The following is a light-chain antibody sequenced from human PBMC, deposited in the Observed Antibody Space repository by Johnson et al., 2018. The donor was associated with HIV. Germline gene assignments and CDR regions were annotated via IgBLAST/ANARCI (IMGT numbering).Light chain of an antibody. J-gene: IGLJ1*01. V-gene: IGLV1-51*01. CDR3: GTWDSSLNALYV. CDR1: SSNIGNNY. Sequence: QSVLTQPPSVSAAPGQKVTISCSGSSSNIGNNYVSWYQQLPGTAPKLLIYDNNKRPSGIPDRFSGSKSGTSATLGITGLQTGDEAEYYCGTWDSSLNALYVFGTGTKVTVL. CDR2: DNN.